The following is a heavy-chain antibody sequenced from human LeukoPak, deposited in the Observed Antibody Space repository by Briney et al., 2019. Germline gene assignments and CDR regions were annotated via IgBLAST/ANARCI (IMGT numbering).Heavy chain of an antibody. CDR3: ARDDGSATMGFDS. CDR1: GSTFSRSA. J-gene: IGHJ4*02. V-gene: IGHV1-69*01. Sequence: ASVKVSRKASGSTFSRSAISWVRQAPGQGLEWMGGVIPILGTTNYTQRFQDRVSITSDDSTSTSYMEFRNLRSVDTAVYYCARDDGSATMGFDSWGQGTLVTVSS. D-gene: IGHD1-26*01. CDR2: VIPILGTT.